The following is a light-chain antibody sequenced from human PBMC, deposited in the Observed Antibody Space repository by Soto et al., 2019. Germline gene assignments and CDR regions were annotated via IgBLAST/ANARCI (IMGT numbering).Light chain of an antibody. CDR2: GAS. V-gene: IGKV3-15*01. Sequence: EIVMTQSPATLSMYPGERATISCRARQNISSNLAWYQQKPGQAPRLLIYGASTRATGIPARFSGSVSGTEFTLTISSLQSEDFAVYYCQQYNNWPPLLTFGGGTKVDIK. J-gene: IGKJ4*01. CDR1: QNISSN. CDR3: QQYNNWPPLLT.